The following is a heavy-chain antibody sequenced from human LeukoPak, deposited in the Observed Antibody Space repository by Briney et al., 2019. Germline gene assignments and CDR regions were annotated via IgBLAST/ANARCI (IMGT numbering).Heavy chain of an antibody. Sequence: GGSLRLSCAASGFTFISYSMNWVRQAPGKGLEWVSSISSSSSYIYYADSVKGRFTISRDNAKNLLYLQLNSLRAEDTAVYFCARDLYGDYGFDYWGQGTLVTVSS. CDR2: ISSSSSYI. J-gene: IGHJ4*02. V-gene: IGHV3-21*01. D-gene: IGHD4-17*01. CDR3: ARDLYGDYGFDY. CDR1: GFTFISYS.